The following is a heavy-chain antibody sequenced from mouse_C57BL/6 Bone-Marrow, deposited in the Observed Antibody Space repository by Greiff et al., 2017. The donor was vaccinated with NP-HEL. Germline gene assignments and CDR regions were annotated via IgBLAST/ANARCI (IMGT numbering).Heavy chain of an antibody. D-gene: IGHD4-1*01. Sequence: EVKLVESEGGLVQPGSSMKLSCTASGFTFSDYYMAWVRQVPEKGLEWVANINYDGSSTYYLDTLKSRFIFSRDNAKNILYLQMSSLKSEDTATYYCARDGANWDWYFDVWGTGTTVTVSS. CDR1: GFTFSDYY. CDR2: INYDGSST. V-gene: IGHV5-16*01. CDR3: ARDGANWDWYFDV. J-gene: IGHJ1*03.